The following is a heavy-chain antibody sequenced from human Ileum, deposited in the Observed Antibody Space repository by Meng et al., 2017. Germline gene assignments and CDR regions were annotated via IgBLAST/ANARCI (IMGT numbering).Heavy chain of an antibody. V-gene: IGHV4-34*01. Sequence: QLQAQRWGAGLLKPSETLSLPCAVYGGSFSGYYWSWIRQPPGKGLEWIGEINHSGSTNYNPSLKSRVTISVDTSKNQFSLKLSSVTAADTAVYYCARGGPWFDPWGQGTLVTVPS. CDR1: GGSFSGYY. CDR3: ARGGPWFDP. J-gene: IGHJ5*02. CDR2: INHSGST.